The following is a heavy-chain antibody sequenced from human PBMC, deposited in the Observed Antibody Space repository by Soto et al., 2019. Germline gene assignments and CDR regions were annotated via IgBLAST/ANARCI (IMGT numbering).Heavy chain of an antibody. CDR3: AMDGPGIAAAGPHDAFDI. CDR2: INSDGSST. CDR1: VFTFSSYW. V-gene: IGHV3-74*01. D-gene: IGHD6-13*01. Sequence: WWSLRLSCSASVFTFSSYWMHWVRQAPGKGLVWVSRINSDGSSTSYADSVKGRFTISRDNAKNTLYLQMNSLRAEDTAVYYCAMDGPGIAAAGPHDAFDIWGQGTMVTVSS. J-gene: IGHJ3*02.